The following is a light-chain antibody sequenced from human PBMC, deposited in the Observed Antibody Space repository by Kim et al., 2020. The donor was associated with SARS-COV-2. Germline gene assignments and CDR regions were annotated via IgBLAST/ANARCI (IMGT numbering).Light chain of an antibody. Sequence: GASVKLTCTLSSGHGSYAIAWHQQQPEKGPRYLMKVNGDGSHTKGDGIPDRFSGSSSGAERYLTISSLQSEDETDYYCQTWGTGWVFGGGTQLTVL. V-gene: IGLV4-69*01. J-gene: IGLJ3*02. CDR3: QTWGTGWV. CDR1: SGHGSYA. CDR2: VNGDGSH.